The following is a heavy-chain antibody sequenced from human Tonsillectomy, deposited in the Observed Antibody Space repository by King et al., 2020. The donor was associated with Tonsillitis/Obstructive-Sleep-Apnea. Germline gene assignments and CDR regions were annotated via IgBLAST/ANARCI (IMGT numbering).Heavy chain of an antibody. Sequence: VQLVESGSELKTPGASVKVSCQASGHSFTNYAMNWVRQAPGQGLEWMGWINTNTGNPTYAQGFTGRFVFSLDTSVSTAYLQISSLKAEDTAVYFCARSPIEYGSAGDYFDYWGQGPLVTVPS. CDR3: ARSPIEYGSAGDYFDY. D-gene: IGHD6-6*01. CDR1: GHSFTNYA. CDR2: INTNTGNP. J-gene: IGHJ4*02. V-gene: IGHV7-4-1*02.